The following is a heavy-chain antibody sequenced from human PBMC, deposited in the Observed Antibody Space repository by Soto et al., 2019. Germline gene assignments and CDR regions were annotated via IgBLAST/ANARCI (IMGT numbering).Heavy chain of an antibody. CDR3: ARRVQVWLPDYYGMDV. V-gene: IGHV1-18*01. CDR2: ISTINGNT. Sequence: QAQLVQSGAEVKKPGASVNVSCKASGYDYVTYAITWVRQRPGQGLEWMGWISTINGNTNYAQNFQGRVTMTTDTSTRIVHLELRSLRSYDTAVYYCARRVQVWLPDYYGMDVWGQGTTVTVSS. CDR1: GYDYVTYA. D-gene: IGHD5-18*01. J-gene: IGHJ6*02.